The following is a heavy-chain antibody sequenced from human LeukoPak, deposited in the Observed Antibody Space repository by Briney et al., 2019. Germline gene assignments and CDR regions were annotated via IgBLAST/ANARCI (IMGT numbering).Heavy chain of an antibody. Sequence: PSETLSLTCAVSGGSIRIYYWSWIRQPPGKGLEWIGYIYYSGSTNYNPSLKSRVTISVDTSKNQFSLKLSSVTAADTAVYYCVRVNDVGRLGIFHYWGRGTLLTVSS. CDR2: IYYSGST. CDR1: GGSIRIYY. V-gene: IGHV4-59*01. D-gene: IGHD1-1*01. CDR3: VRVNDVGRLGIFHY. J-gene: IGHJ4*02.